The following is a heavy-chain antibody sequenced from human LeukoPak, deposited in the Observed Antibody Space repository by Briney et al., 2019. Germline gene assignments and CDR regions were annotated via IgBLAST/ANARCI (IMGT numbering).Heavy chain of an antibody. CDR3: ARDPSIVGAPPLDY. CDR1: GFTFSSYS. CDR2: ISSSSSYI. V-gene: IGHV3-21*01. J-gene: IGHJ4*02. Sequence: GGSLRLSCAASGFTFSSYSMNWVRQAPGKGLEWVSSISSSSSYIYYADSVKGRFTISRDNAKNSLYLQMNSLRAEDTAVYHCARDPSIVGAPPLDYWGQGTLVTVSS. D-gene: IGHD1-26*01.